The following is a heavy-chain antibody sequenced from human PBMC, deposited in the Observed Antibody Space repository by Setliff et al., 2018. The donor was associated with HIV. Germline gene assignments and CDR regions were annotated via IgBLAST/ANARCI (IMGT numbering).Heavy chain of an antibody. J-gene: IGHJ4*02. Sequence: SETLSLTCTVSGGSISSGGYYWSWIRQHPEKGLEWIGYVYYNGDTYYNPSLKSRVTLSVDTSKNQFSLNLSSVTAADTAVYFCARGALLAVFDFDHWGQGTQVTVSS. CDR3: ARGALLAVFDFDH. CDR1: GGSISSGGYY. V-gene: IGHV4-31*03. D-gene: IGHD3-10*01. CDR2: VYYNGDT.